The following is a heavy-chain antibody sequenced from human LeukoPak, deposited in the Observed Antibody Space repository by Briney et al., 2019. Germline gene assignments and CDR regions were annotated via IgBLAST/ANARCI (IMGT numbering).Heavy chain of an antibody. Sequence: GGSLRLSCAASGFTFSSYSMNWVRQAPGKGLEWVSSISSSISYIYYADSVKGRFTISRDNAKNSLYLQMNSLRAEDTAVYYCARDLRGWYYFDYWGQGTLVTVSS. CDR2: ISSSISYI. CDR3: ARDLRGWYYFDY. V-gene: IGHV3-21*01. D-gene: IGHD6-19*01. J-gene: IGHJ4*02. CDR1: GFTFSSYS.